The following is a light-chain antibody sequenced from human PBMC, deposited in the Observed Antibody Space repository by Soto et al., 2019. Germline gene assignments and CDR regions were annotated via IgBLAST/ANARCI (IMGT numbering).Light chain of an antibody. CDR2: GNS. CDR1: SSNIGAGYY. CDR3: QAYDSSGV. V-gene: IGLV1-40*01. Sequence: QSVLTQPPSVSGAPGQRVTISCTGSSSNIGAGYYVHWYQQLPGTAPKLLIYGNSNRPSGVPDRFSVSKSGTSASLAITGLQAEDEADYYCQAYDSSGVFGGRTKLNVL. J-gene: IGLJ3*02.